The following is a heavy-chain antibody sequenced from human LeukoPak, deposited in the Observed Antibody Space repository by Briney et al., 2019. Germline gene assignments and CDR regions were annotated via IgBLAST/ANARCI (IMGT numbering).Heavy chain of an antibody. D-gene: IGHD3-16*02. CDR2: ISAYNGNT. CDR1: GYTFTSYG. Sequence: ASVKVSRKASGYTFTSYGITWVRQAPGQGLEWMGWISAYNGNTNYAQKLQGRVTMTTDTSTSTAYMELRSLRSDDTAVYYCARAMTLSVWFDPWGQGTLVTVSS. J-gene: IGHJ5*02. V-gene: IGHV1-18*01. CDR3: ARAMTLSVWFDP.